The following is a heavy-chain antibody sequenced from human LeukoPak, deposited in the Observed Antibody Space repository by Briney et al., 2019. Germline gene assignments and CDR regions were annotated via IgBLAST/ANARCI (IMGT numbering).Heavy chain of an antibody. Sequence: SETLSLTCTVSGGSISSYYWSWIRQPPGKGLEWIGYIYYSGSTNYNPSLKSRVTISVDASKNQFSLKLTSVTAADTAVYYCVRHTTSGWYQVVYWGQGTLVTVSS. D-gene: IGHD6-13*01. CDR2: IYYSGST. V-gene: IGHV4-59*01. J-gene: IGHJ4*02. CDR1: GGSISSYY. CDR3: VRHTTSGWYQVVY.